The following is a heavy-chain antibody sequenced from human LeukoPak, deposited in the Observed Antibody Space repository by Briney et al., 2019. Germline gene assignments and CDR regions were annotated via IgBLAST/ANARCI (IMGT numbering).Heavy chain of an antibody. CDR1: GFTVSSNY. V-gene: IGHV3-53*01. J-gene: IGHJ4*02. Sequence: GGSLRLSCAASGFTVSSNYMSWVRQAPGKGLEWVSVIYSGGSTYYADSVKGRFTISRDNSKNTLYLQMNSLRVEDTAAYHCAKSVGDSSSRAVDYWGQGTLVTVSS. CDR2: IYSGGST. D-gene: IGHD6-13*01. CDR3: AKSVGDSSSRAVDY.